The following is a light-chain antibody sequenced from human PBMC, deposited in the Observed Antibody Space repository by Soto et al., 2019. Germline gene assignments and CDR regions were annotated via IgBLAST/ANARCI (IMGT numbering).Light chain of an antibody. V-gene: IGKV3-20*01. CDR1: QSVSSSY. J-gene: IGKJ4*01. CDR2: GAS. Sequence: EIVLTQSPGTLSLSPGERATLSCRASQSVSSSYLAWYQQKPGQAPRLLIYGASSRATGIPDRFSGSGSVTDFTLTISRLEPEDFAVYYCQQYGSSPKELTFGGGTKVEIK. CDR3: QQYGSSPKELT.